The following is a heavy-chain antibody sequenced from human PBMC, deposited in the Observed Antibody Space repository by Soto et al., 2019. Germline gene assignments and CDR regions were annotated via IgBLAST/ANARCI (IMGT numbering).Heavy chain of an antibody. V-gene: IGHV3-7*01. CDR2: INEDGSEK. CDR1: GFTFSNYW. Sequence: PWGSLRLSCAASGFTFSNYWMNWVRQAPGKGLEWVANINEDGSEKYYVDSAKGRFTISRDNAKNSLYLQMSSLRAEDTAVYYCARDLFDYWGQGTLVTVSS. J-gene: IGHJ4*02. CDR3: ARDLFDY.